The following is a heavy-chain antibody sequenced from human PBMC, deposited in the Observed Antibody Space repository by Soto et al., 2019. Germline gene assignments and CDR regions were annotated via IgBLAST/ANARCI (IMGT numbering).Heavy chain of an antibody. Sequence: QVQLQESGPGLVKPSETLSLTCTVSGGSISSYYWSWVRQPPGKGLEWIGCIYYSGSTNYNPSPKTRVTISVHTSRTQCSLKLSSVTAADTAVYYCASLYGACFDSWGQGTLVTVSS. CDR3: ASLYGACFDS. CDR2: IYYSGST. D-gene: IGHD3-10*01. J-gene: IGHJ4*02. CDR1: GGSISSYY. V-gene: IGHV4-59*08.